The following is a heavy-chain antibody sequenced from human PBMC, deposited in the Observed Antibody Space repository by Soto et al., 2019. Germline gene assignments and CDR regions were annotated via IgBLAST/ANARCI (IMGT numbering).Heavy chain of an antibody. D-gene: IGHD6-13*01. J-gene: IGHJ4*02. CDR3: ARSVSGSSSWYGY. V-gene: IGHV4-59*01. Sequence: PETLSLTCTVSGGSISSYYWSWIRQPPGKGLEWIGYIYYSGSTNYNPSLKSRVTISVDTSKNQFSLKLSCVTAADMAVYYCARSVSGSSSWYGYWGQGTLVTVSS. CDR1: GGSISSYY. CDR2: IYYSGST.